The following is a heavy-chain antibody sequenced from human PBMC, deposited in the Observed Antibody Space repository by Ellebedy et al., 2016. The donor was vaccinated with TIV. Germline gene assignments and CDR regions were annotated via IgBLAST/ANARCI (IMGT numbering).Heavy chain of an antibody. Sequence: GGSLRLSCVASGFTFSDYYMSWIRQAPGKGLEWVSYISSSGSTIYYADSVKGRFTISRDNFKNTLYLQMNSLRVEDTAVYYCAREKDTAMAPSFDYWGQGTLVTVSS. CDR3: AREKDTAMAPSFDY. CDR2: ISSSGSTI. V-gene: IGHV3-11*04. D-gene: IGHD5-18*01. J-gene: IGHJ4*02. CDR1: GFTFSDYY.